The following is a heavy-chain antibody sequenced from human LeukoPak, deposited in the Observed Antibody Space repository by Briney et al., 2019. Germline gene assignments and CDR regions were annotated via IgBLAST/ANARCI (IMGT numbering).Heavy chain of an antibody. J-gene: IGHJ4*02. D-gene: IGHD2-2*01. V-gene: IGHV3-21*01. CDR2: ISSSSSYI. CDR1: GFTFSSYS. Sequence: GRSLRLSCAASGFTFSSYSMNWVRQAPGKGLEWVSSISSSSSYIYYADSVKGRFTISRDNAKNSLYLQMNSLRAEDTAVYYCARDLFVVVPAARGTSSSALFDYWGQGTLVTVSS. CDR3: ARDLFVVVPAARGTSSSALFDY.